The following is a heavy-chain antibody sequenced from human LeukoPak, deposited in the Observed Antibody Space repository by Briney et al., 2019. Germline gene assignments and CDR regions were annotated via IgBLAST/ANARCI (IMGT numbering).Heavy chain of an antibody. CDR3: ARVVPAARYYYYYYGMDV. CDR2: MNPNSGNT. Sequence: ASVKVSCKASGYTFTSYDINWVRQAPGQGLEWMGWMNPNSGNTGYAQKFQGRVTMTRNTSISTAYMELSSLRSEDTAVYYCARVVPAARYYYYYYGMDVWGQGTTVTVSS. D-gene: IGHD2-2*01. V-gene: IGHV1-8*01. CDR1: GYTFTSYD. J-gene: IGHJ6*02.